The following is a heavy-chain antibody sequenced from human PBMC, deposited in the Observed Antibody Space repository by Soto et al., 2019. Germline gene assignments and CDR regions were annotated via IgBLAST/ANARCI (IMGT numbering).Heavy chain of an antibody. Sequence: SETLSLTCTVSGGSISSSSYYWGWIRQPPGKGLEWIGGIYYSGSTYYNPSLKSRVTISVDTSKNQFSLKLSSVTAADTAVYYCARHGESSSWYYSSYYYYGMDVWGQGTTVT. D-gene: IGHD6-13*01. CDR3: ARHGESSSWYYSSYYYYGMDV. CDR1: GGSISSSSYY. CDR2: IYYSGST. J-gene: IGHJ6*02. V-gene: IGHV4-39*01.